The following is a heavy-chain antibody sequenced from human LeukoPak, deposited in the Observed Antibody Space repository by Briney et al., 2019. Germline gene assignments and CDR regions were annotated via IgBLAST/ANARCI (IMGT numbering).Heavy chain of an antibody. Sequence: YTXXXYGMHXVRQAPGQSLEWMGWINGGNGNTKYSEKFQGRVTIIRDTSASTAYMELSSLRSEDTAVYYCARVPLHDDSGHYYPHWGQGTLVTVSS. V-gene: IGHV1-3*01. J-gene: IGHJ1*01. CDR2: INGGNGNT. CDR3: ARVPLHDDSGHYYPH. CDR1: YTXXXYG. D-gene: IGHD3-22*01.